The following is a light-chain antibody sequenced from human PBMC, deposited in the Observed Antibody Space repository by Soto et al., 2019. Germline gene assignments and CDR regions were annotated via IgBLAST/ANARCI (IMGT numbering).Light chain of an antibody. Sequence: EIVLTQSPATLSLSPGERATLSCRASQSVSSSLAWYQQEPGQAPRLLIYDASNRATGIPARFSGSGSGTDFTLTISSLEPEDFAVYYCQHRSNWPPTFGGGTKVEIK. CDR1: QSVSSS. CDR3: QHRSNWPPT. V-gene: IGKV3-11*01. CDR2: DAS. J-gene: IGKJ4*01.